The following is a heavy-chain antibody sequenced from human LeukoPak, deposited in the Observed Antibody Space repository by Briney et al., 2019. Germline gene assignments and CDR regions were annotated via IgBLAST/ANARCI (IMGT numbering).Heavy chain of an antibody. J-gene: IGHJ5*02. V-gene: IGHV4-34*01. D-gene: IGHD3-10*01. CDR2: INHSGST. CDR1: GGSFSGYY. CDR3: ARETMVRGEGWFDP. Sequence: SETLSLTCAVYGGSFSGYYWSWIRQPPGKGLEWIGEINHSGSTNYNPSLKSRVTISVDTSKNQFSLKLSSVTAADTAVYYCARETMVRGEGWFDPWGQGTLVTVSS.